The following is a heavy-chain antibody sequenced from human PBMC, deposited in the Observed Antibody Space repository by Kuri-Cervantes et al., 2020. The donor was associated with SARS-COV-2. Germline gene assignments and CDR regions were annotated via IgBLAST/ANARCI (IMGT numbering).Heavy chain of an antibody. Sequence: GESLKISCTTSAFTFDDYALAWFRQAPGKGLEWVGFIRSKAYGETTEYAASVKGRFSISRDDSESIAYLQMNSLKTEDTAVYYCSRNSWAGYWPFDYWGQGTLVTVSS. CDR3: SRNSWAGYWPFDY. D-gene: IGHD3/OR15-3a*01. CDR2: IRSKAYGETT. CDR1: AFTFDDYA. V-gene: IGHV3-49*03. J-gene: IGHJ4*02.